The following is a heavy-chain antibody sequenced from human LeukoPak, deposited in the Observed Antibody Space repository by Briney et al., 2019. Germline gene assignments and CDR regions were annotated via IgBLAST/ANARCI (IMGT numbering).Heavy chain of an antibody. CDR1: RYTLMRYD. Sequence: SEKVSSKASRYTLMRYDISWVRQAPGQELEWRGRGCADSGSTKYAQKLQGRITMSTYASTSTAYMERRSLGSDDMAVYSYASDKAGNGANDYWGQGTLVTVSS. J-gene: IGHJ4*02. D-gene: IGHD4-23*01. V-gene: IGHV1-18*03. CDR2: GCADSGST. CDR3: ASDKAGNGANDY.